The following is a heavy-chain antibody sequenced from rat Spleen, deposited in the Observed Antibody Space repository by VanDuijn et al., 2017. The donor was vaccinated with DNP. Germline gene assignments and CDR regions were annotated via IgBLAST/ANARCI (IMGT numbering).Heavy chain of an antibody. CDR1: GLTFSDYN. Sequence: EVLLVESGGGLVQPGRSLKLSCAASGLTFSDYNMAWVRQAPKKGLEWVATIGSTGANSYSRNSVEGRFSISRDNAKNTLYLQMDSLRSEDTATYYCTTDIDYFHYWGQGVMVTVSS. J-gene: IGHJ2*01. V-gene: IGHV5S10*01. CDR3: TTDIDYFHY. CDR2: IGSTGANS.